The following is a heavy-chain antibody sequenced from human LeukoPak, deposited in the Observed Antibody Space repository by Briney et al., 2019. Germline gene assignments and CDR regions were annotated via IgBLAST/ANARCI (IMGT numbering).Heavy chain of an antibody. Sequence: GASVKVSCKASGYTFTGYYIHWVRQAPGQGLEWMGWISAYNGNTNYAQKLQGRVTMTTDTSTSTAYMELRSLRSDDTAVYYCARDPQYYYGSGRNPNAFDIWGQGTMVTVSS. CDR1: GYTFTGYY. D-gene: IGHD3-10*01. CDR2: ISAYNGNT. V-gene: IGHV1-18*04. J-gene: IGHJ3*02. CDR3: ARDPQYYYGSGRNPNAFDI.